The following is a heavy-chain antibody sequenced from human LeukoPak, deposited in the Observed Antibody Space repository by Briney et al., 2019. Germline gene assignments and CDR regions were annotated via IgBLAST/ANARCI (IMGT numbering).Heavy chain of an antibody. CDR3: AKGGGEGFDY. V-gene: IGHV3-30*18. D-gene: IGHD2-15*01. CDR1: GFTFSSYG. CDR2: ISYDGSNK. Sequence: GRSLRLSCAASGFTFSSYGMHWVRQAPGKGLEWVAVISYDGSNKYYADSVKGRFTISRDNSKNTLYLQMNSLRAEDTAVYYCAKGGGEGFDYWGQGTLVTVSS. J-gene: IGHJ4*02.